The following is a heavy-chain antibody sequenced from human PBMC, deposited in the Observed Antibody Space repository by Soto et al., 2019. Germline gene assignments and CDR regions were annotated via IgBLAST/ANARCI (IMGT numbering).Heavy chain of an antibody. CDR1: GFTFSSYW. CDR2: INSDGSST. V-gene: IGHV3-74*01. CDR3: ARPPLGWINWFDP. J-gene: IGHJ5*02. D-gene: IGHD6-19*01. Sequence: PGGSLRLSCAASGFTFSSYWMHWVRQAPGKGLVWVSRINSDGSSTNYADSVKGRFTNSRDNAKNTLYLQMNSLRAEDTAVYYCARPPLGWINWFDPWGQGTLVTVSS.